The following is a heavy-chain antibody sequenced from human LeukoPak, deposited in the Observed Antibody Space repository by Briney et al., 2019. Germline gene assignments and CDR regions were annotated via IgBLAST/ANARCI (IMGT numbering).Heavy chain of an antibody. D-gene: IGHD2-15*01. CDR3: ARDVGYCGGGSCYSTYYFDY. CDR1: GYTFTGYY. V-gene: IGHV1-2*02. J-gene: IGHJ4*02. Sequence: ASVKVSCKVSGYTFTGYYIHWVRQAPGQGLEWMGWINPNSGGTNFAQKFQGRVTLTRDTSISTAYMGLSRLRSDDTAVYYCARDVGYCGGGSCYSTYYFDYWGQGTLVTVSS. CDR2: INPNSGGT.